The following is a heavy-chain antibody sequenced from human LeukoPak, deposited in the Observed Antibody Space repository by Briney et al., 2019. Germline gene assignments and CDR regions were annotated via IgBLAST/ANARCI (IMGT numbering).Heavy chain of an antibody. J-gene: IGHJ4*02. D-gene: IGHD6-13*01. CDR3: VRASSTTAAGLFDY. Sequence: GGSLRLSCAASGFTVSSNFMSWVRQAPGKGLEWVSVLYSGGYTVYSDPVKGRFTISRDNSENTLYLQMNSLRADDTAVYYCVRASSTTAAGLFDYWGQGTPLTVSS. V-gene: IGHV3-53*01. CDR2: LYSGGYT. CDR1: GFTVSSNF.